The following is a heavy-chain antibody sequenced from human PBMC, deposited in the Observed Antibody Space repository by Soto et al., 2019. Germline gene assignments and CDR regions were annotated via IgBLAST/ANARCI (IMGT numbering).Heavy chain of an antibody. CDR3: ARGPSIGYYDFWSGYYKDAAFDI. V-gene: IGHV1-2*04. D-gene: IGHD3-3*01. CDR1: GYPFNRFY. J-gene: IGHJ3*02. Sequence: GAFVKVSREAFGYPFNRFYLHWGGQAPGQGVEGVGLINPNSGGTNYAQKFQGWVTMTRDTSISTAYMELSRLRSDDTAVYYCARGPSIGYYDFWSGYYKDAAFDIWGQGTMVTVSS. CDR2: INPNSGGT.